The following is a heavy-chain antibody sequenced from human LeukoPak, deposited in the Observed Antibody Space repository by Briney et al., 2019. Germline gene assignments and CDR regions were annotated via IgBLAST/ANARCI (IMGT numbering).Heavy chain of an antibody. CDR2: ISWNSGSI. V-gene: IGHV3-9*03. J-gene: IGHJ4*02. Sequence: GGSLRLSCAASGFTFDDYAMHWVRQAPGKGLEWVSGISWNSGSIGYADSVKGRFTISRDNAKNSLYLQMNSLRAEDMASYYCAKDWAAAGTGVFDYWGQGTLVSVSS. CDR3: AKDWAAAGTGVFDY. CDR1: GFTFDDYA. D-gene: IGHD6-13*01.